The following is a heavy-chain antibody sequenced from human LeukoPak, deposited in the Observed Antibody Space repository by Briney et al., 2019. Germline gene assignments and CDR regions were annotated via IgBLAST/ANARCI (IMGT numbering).Heavy chain of an antibody. CDR1: GFTFSSYD. CDR3: ARDNYYYDMGDY. Sequence: GGSLRLACAASGFTFSSYDMSWVRHAPGKGLEWVSSISSSGSYIYYADSMRGRFTISRDNAKNSLYLQMNSLRAEDTAVYYCARDNYYYDMGDYWGQGTLVTVSS. D-gene: IGHD3-10*01. CDR2: ISSSGSYI. V-gene: IGHV3-21*06. J-gene: IGHJ4*02.